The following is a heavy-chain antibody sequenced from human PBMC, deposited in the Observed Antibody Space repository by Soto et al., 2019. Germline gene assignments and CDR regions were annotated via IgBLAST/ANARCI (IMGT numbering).Heavy chain of an antibody. D-gene: IGHD2-8*02. CDR2: ISGTGADT. J-gene: IGHJ4*02. Sequence: PGGSLRLSCAASKFTFSTYAMTWVRQAPGKGLGCVSDISGTGADTYYADSVKGRFTISRYNSKSTLYLQMSSLRAEDTAGYYCAKDMVHCTGTRCARYFEKWGRGT. V-gene: IGHV3-23*01. CDR1: KFTFSTYA. CDR3: AKDMVHCTGTRCARYFEK.